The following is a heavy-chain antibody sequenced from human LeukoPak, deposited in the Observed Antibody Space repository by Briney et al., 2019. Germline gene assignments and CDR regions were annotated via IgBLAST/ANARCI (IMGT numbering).Heavy chain of an antibody. CDR1: GVSITGSNFY. V-gene: IGHV4-39*07. CDR3: ARESAYGSNWYMDV. D-gene: IGHD6-13*01. Sequence: ASETLSLTCAVSGVSITGSNFYWGWFRQHPGRGLEWIGSVFYSGRTHYNPSLQSRLTMSMDTSMNHLSLKLSFVTAADTAVYFCARESAYGSNWYMDVWGKGAAVTVS. CDR2: VFYSGRT. J-gene: IGHJ6*03.